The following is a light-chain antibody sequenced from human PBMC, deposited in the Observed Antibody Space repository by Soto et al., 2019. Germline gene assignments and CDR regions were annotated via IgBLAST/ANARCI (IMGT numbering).Light chain of an antibody. Sequence: DVVMTQTPLSSPVTLGQPASISCRSSQSLEHSAGNTYLSWLHQRPGQPPRLLIYKVSHRFSGVPDRFSGSGAGTDFTLTISRVEAEDVGMYYCMQATHYRPYTFGQGTKLEI. V-gene: IGKV2-24*01. J-gene: IGKJ2*01. CDR1: QSLEHSAGNTY. CDR3: MQATHYRPYT. CDR2: KVS.